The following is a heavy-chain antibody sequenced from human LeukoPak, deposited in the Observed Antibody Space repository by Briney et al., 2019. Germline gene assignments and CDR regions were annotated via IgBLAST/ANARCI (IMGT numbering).Heavy chain of an antibody. D-gene: IGHD6-13*01. CDR1: GGTFSSYA. CDR2: IIPIFGTA. Sequence: SVKVSCKASGGTFSSYAISWVRQAPGQGLEWMGRIIPIFGTANYAQKFQGRITITTDESTSTAYMELSSLRSEDTAVYYCARAIAAAGTVKYFQHWGQGTLVTVSS. J-gene: IGHJ1*01. CDR3: ARAIAAAGTVKYFQH. V-gene: IGHV1-69*05.